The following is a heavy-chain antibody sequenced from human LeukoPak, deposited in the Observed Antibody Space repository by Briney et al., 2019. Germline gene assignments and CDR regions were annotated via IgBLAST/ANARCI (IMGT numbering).Heavy chain of an antibody. CDR2: IYYSGIT. V-gene: IGHV4-39*01. CDR1: GGSISSSNYY. Sequence: PSETLSLTCTVSGGSISSSNYYWGWIRQPPGKGLEWIGGIYYSGITYYNPSLKSRVTISVETSNNQFSLKLSSVTAADTAMYYCARLLIYCSSTSCHFDYWGQGTLVTVSS. CDR3: ARLLIYCSSTSCHFDY. J-gene: IGHJ4*02. D-gene: IGHD2-2*01.